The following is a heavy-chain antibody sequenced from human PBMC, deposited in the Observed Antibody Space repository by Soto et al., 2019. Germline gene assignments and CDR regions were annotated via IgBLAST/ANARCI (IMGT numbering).Heavy chain of an antibody. CDR2: IMDSGGGT. V-gene: IGHV3-23*01. Sequence: EVQLLESGGGLVQPGGSLRLSCAASGFTFSSCAMGWVRQAPGKGLEWVSGIMDSGGGTYYADSVKGRFTISRDNSKSTLDLQMNSLRAEDTALYYCAKGRSYYYYYGVDVWGQGTTVTVSS. CDR1: GFTFSSCA. J-gene: IGHJ6*02. CDR3: AKGRSYYYYYGVDV.